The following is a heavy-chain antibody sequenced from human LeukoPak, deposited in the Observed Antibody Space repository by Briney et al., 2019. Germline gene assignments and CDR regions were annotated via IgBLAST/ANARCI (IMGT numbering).Heavy chain of an antibody. D-gene: IGHD3-16*02. J-gene: IGHJ4*02. CDR3: ARDDYVWGSYRTFDY. V-gene: IGHV1-18*01. Sequence: ASVKVSCKASGYTFTSYGISWVRQAPGQGLEWMGWISAYNGNTNYAQKLQGRVTMTTDTSTSTAYMELRSLRSDDTAVYYRARDDYVWGSYRTFDYWGQGTLVTVSS. CDR2: ISAYNGNT. CDR1: GYTFTSYG.